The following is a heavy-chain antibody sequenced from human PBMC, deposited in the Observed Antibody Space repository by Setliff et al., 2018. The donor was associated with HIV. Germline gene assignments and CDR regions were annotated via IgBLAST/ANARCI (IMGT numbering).Heavy chain of an antibody. Sequence: SETLSLTCTVFGGSISSYYWSWIRQSPGKGLEWIGEINHSGSANYNPSLKSRVTISVDTSKNQFSVKLTSVAAADTAVYYCARGYEGSSPGGAFDIWGQGTTVTVSS. CDR1: GGSISSYY. V-gene: IGHV4-34*01. CDR3: ARGYEGSSPGGAFDI. J-gene: IGHJ3*02. CDR2: INHSGSA. D-gene: IGHD6-6*01.